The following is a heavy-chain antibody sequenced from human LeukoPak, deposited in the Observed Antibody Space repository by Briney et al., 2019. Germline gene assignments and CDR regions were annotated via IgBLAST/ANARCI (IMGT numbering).Heavy chain of an antibody. Sequence: PGGSLRLSCVASGFTFSVYSMNWVRQAPGKGLEWLSYIRRSSDAINYADSVKGRFTVSRDNAKNSLFLQMNSLRDEDTAVYYCARDDGQGEARHAFDVWGPGTMVTVSS. V-gene: IGHV3-48*02. J-gene: IGHJ3*01. CDR1: GFTFSVYS. CDR3: ARDDGQGEARHAFDV. CDR2: IRRSSDAI. D-gene: IGHD1-26*01.